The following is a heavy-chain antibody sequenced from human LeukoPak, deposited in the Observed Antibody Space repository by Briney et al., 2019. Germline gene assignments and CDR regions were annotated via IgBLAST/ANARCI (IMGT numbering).Heavy chain of an antibody. CDR2: ISSSSSTN. CDR1: GFTFNTHG. D-gene: IGHD5-18*01. J-gene: IGHJ4*02. V-gene: IGHV3-48*04. CDR3: ARNPYRGYSYGLDF. Sequence: GGSLRLSCAASGFTFNTHGMNLVRQAPGKGLEWISYISSSSSTNYYADSVRGRFTISRDNAKNSVHLQMNSLRVEDTAVYYCARNPYRGYSYGLDFWGQGTLVTVSS.